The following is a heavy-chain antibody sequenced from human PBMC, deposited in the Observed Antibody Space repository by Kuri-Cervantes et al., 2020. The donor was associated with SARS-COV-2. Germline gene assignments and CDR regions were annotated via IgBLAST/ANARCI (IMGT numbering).Heavy chain of an antibody. Sequence: SVKVSCKASGGTFSSYAISWVRQAPGQGLEWMGGIIPIFGTANYAQKFQGRVTITADESTSTAYMELRSLRSDDTAVYYCARVYSRGSYYYYGMDVWGQGTTVHVSS. D-gene: IGHD6-19*01. CDR3: ARVYSRGSYYYYGMDV. CDR2: IIPIFGTA. J-gene: IGHJ6*02. CDR1: GGTFSSYA. V-gene: IGHV1-69*13.